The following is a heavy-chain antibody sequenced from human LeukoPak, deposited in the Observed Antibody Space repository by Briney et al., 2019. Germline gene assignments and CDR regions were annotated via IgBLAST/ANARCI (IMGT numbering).Heavy chain of an antibody. CDR3: ARDVSRFGSSGWYYYYGMYF. J-gene: IGHJ6*02. Sequence: ASVNVSCKATGYTFTDYYMHWVRQPPGQGREWMGWINPNSGGTNYPQKFQGRVTNTMDTSISTGYMELSRLRSDHTAVYYCARDVSRFGSSGWYYYYGMYFWGQGTTATVSS. CDR2: INPNSGGT. CDR1: GYTFTDYY. V-gene: IGHV1-2*02. D-gene: IGHD6-19*01.